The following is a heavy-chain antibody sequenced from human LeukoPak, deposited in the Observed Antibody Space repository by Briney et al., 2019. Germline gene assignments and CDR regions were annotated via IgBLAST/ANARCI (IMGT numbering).Heavy chain of an antibody. V-gene: IGHV4-39*01. J-gene: IGHJ6*03. CDR3: ARLRVQQLASSYYMDV. Sequence: SETLSLTCTVSGDSVTTTNFYWGWIRQAPGKGLEWIGSLYYGVNTYYKPSLKSRVTISVDTSLNQFSLILTSVTATDTGVYYCARLRVQQLASSYYMDVWGKGTTVTVSS. CDR1: GDSVTTTNFY. D-gene: IGHD6-13*01. CDR2: LYYGVNT.